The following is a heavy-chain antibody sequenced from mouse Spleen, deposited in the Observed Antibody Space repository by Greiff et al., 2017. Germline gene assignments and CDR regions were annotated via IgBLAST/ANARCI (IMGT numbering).Heavy chain of an antibody. V-gene: IGHV14-3*01. CDR2: IDPANGNT. Sequence: EVQLQQSVAELVRPGASVKLSCTASGFTIKNTYMHWVKQRPEQGLEWIGRIDPANGNTKYAPKFKGKATITADTSSNTAYLQLSSLTTEDTAIYYCARGPYYYGSSYFDYWGQGTTLTVSS. J-gene: IGHJ2*01. D-gene: IGHD1-1*01. CDR3: ARGPYYYGSSYFDY. CDR1: GFTIKNTY.